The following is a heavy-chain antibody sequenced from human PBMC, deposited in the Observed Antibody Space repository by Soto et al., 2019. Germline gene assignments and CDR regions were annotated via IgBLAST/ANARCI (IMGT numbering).Heavy chain of an antibody. CDR2: IVSNDEK. CDR1: GFSLSNGKGG. Sequence: HVTLKESGPVLVKPTETLTLTCTVSGFSLSNGKGGVSWIRQPPGKAVEWLAHIVSNDEKSYRTSLKSRLTISEGPHKSQAVLNMTDVDPVDTAPHSCARILFGRSVARGYFSTDVAGKAKTGTVSS. J-gene: IGHJ6*04. CDR3: ARILFGRSVARGYFSTDV. D-gene: IGHD6-19*01. V-gene: IGHV2-26*01.